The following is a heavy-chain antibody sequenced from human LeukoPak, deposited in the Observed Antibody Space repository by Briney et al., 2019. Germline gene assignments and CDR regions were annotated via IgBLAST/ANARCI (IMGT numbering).Heavy chain of an antibody. CDR1: GYTFTDYV. J-gene: IGHJ4*02. CDR2: ISTGSANR. D-gene: IGHD1-26*01. Sequence: GASVKVSCKASGYTFTDYVIHWVRQAPGQRLEWMGWISTGSANRKYSQKFQGRVTFTRDTSASIVYMDLSSLRSEDTALYYCARNRGSYLVPYWGQGTLVTVS. V-gene: IGHV1-3*04. CDR3: ARNRGSYLVPY.